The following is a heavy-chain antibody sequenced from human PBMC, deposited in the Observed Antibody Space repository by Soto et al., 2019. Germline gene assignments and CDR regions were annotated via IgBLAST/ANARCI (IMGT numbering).Heavy chain of an antibody. CDR2: ISYDGSTK. D-gene: IGHD3-16*01. Sequence: PGGSLRLSCAASGFSFSTYGMHWVRQVPGKGLEWVAIISYDGSTKDYADSVKGRFTLSRDNSKNTLYLQMNSLRAEDTAVYYCAKGENYDYVWGSYDAFDIWGQGTLVTVSS. CDR1: GFSFSTYG. J-gene: IGHJ3*02. V-gene: IGHV3-30*18. CDR3: AKGENYDYVWGSYDAFDI.